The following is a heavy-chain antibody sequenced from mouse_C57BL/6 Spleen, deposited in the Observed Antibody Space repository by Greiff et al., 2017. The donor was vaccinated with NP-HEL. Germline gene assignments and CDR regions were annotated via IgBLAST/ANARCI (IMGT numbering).Heavy chain of an antibody. CDR1: GFTFSSYA. V-gene: IGHV5-9-1*02. D-gene: IGHD1-1*01. Sequence: EVQRVESGEGLVKPGGSLKLSCAASGFTFSSYAMSWVRQTPEKRLEWVAYISSGGDYIYYADTVKGRFTISRDNARNTLYLQMSSLKSEDTAMYYCTRETTVAPFDYWGQGTTLTVSS. CDR2: ISSGGDYI. CDR3: TRETTVAPFDY. J-gene: IGHJ2*01.